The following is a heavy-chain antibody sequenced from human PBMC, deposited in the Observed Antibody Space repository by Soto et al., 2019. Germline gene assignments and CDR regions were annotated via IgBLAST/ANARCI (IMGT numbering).Heavy chain of an antibody. V-gene: IGHV4-59*01. J-gene: IGHJ6*02. Sequence: PXATLSLTFTVSGGSISSYYWSWIRQPPGKGLEWIGYIYYSVSTNYNPSLKSRVTISVDTSKNQFSLKLSSVTAADTAVYYCERTPNYYYYGMDVWGQGTTVTVSS. CDR1: GGSISSYY. CDR3: ERTPNYYYYGMDV. CDR2: IYYSVST.